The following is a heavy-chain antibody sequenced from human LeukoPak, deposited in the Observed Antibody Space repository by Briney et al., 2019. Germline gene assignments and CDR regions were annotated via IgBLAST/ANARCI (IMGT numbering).Heavy chain of an antibody. D-gene: IGHD4-17*01. V-gene: IGHV3-30-3*01. J-gene: IGHJ6*02. CDR2: ISYDGSNK. CDR1: GFTFSSYA. Sequence: GGSLRLSCAASGFTFSSYAMHWVRQAPGKGLEWVAVISYDGSNKYYADSVKGRFTISRDNSKNTLYLQMNSLRAEDTAVYYRARGLVTVTTKVHYYGMDVWGQGTTVTVSS. CDR3: ARGLVTVTTKVHYYGMDV.